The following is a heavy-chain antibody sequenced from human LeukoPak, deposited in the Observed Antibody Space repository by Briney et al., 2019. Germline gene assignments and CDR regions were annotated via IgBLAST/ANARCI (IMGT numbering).Heavy chain of an antibody. J-gene: IGHJ4*02. CDR3: ARHSSGYSSGWFDY. V-gene: IGHV4-30-2*01. CDR2: IFHSGST. Sequence: PSETLSLTCAVSGASLTSGGYYWSWIRQPPGKGLEWVGYIFHSGSTYYNPPLKSRVTISVDRSKNQFSLNLSSVTAADTAVYYCARHSSGYSSGWFDYWGQGTLVTVSS. CDR1: GASLTSGGYY. D-gene: IGHD6-19*01.